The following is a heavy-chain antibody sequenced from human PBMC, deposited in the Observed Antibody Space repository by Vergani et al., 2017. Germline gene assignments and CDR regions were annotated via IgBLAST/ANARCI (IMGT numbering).Heavy chain of an antibody. D-gene: IGHD3-16*01. CDR1: GGSISSGDYY. CDR2: IYYSGST. V-gene: IGHV4-30-4*08. Sequence: QVQLQESGPGLVKPSPTLSLTCTVSGGSISSGDYYWSWIRQPPGKGLEWIGYIYYSGSTYYNPSLKSRVTISVDTSKNQFSLKLSSVTAADTAVYYCTRDRLDDSYAYFDYWGQGTLVTVSP. CDR3: TRDRLDDSYAYFDY. J-gene: IGHJ4*02.